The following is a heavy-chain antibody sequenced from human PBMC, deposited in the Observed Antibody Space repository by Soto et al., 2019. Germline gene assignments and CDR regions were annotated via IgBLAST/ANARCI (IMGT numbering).Heavy chain of an antibody. Sequence: HPGGSLRLSCAASGFTFSSYAMSWVRQAPGKGLEWVSAISGSGGSTYYADSVKGRFTISRDNSKNTLYLQMNSLRAEDTAVYYCASRSPERGRGGELLYEPTVYYYGMDVWGQGTTVTVSS. J-gene: IGHJ6*02. CDR1: GFTFSSYA. D-gene: IGHD3-10*01. CDR2: ISGSGGST. V-gene: IGHV3-23*01. CDR3: ASRSPERGRGGELLYEPTVYYYGMDV.